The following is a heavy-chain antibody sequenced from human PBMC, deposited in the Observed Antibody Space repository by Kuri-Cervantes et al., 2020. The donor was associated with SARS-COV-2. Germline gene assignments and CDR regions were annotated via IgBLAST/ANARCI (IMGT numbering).Heavy chain of an antibody. CDR3: ARVNWGFDY. Sequence: SETLSLTCAASGFTFSSYAMSWVRQAPGKGLEWIGSIYHSGSTYYNPSLKSRVTISVDTSKNQFSLKLSSVTAADTAVYYCARVNWGFDYWGQGTLVTVSS. V-gene: IGHV4-38-2*01. D-gene: IGHD7-27*01. J-gene: IGHJ4*02. CDR1: GFTFSSYA. CDR2: IYHSGST.